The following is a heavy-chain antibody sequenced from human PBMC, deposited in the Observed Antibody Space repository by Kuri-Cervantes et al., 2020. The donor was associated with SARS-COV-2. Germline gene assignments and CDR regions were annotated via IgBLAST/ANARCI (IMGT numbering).Heavy chain of an antibody. J-gene: IGHJ3*02. D-gene: IGHD3-22*01. CDR1: GFTFSSYA. Sequence: GESLKISCAASGFTFSSYAMHWVRQAPGKGLEWVAVISYDGSNKYYADSVKGRFTISRDNSKNTLYLQMNSLRAEDTAVYYCARDSGMIVVVIGAFDIWGQGTVVTVSS. CDR2: ISYDGSNK. CDR3: ARDSGMIVVVIGAFDI. V-gene: IGHV3-30-3*01.